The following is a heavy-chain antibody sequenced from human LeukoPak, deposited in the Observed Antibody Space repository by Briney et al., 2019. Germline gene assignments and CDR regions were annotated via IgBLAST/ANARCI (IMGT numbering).Heavy chain of an antibody. CDR1: GFTFSSYA. D-gene: IGHD3-22*01. J-gene: IGHJ3*02. CDR2: ISYDGSNK. CDR3: AREYYYDSSGLDAFDI. Sequence: PGRSLRLSCAASGFTFSSYAMHWVRQAPGKGLEWVAVISYDGSNKYYADSVKGRFTISRDNSKNTLYLQMHSLRAEDTAVYYCAREYYYDSSGLDAFDIWGQGTMVTVSS. V-gene: IGHV3-30*04.